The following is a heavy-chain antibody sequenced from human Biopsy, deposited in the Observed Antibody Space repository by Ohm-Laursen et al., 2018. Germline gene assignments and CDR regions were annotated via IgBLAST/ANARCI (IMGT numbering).Heavy chain of an antibody. CDR3: AKDRYNYTPIGGFSMDV. V-gene: IGHV3-30*18. CDR1: GFTFNNYG. J-gene: IGHJ6*02. D-gene: IGHD5-18*01. CDR2: IFYVGSNT. Sequence: SLRLSCAASGFTFNNYGMQWVRQAPGKGLERVAFIFYVGSNTYYADSVKGRFTISRDNSRDTLYLQMSSLRAEDTAVYYCAKDRYNYTPIGGFSMDVWGQGTTVTVSS.